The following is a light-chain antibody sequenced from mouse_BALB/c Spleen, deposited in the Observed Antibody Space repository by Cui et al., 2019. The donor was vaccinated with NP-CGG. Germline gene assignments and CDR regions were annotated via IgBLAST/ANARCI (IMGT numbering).Light chain of an antibody. V-gene: IGLV1*01. CDR2: GTN. J-gene: IGLJ1*01. CDR3: ALWYSNHWV. Sequence: QAVVTQESALTTSPGETVTLTCRSSTGTVATSNYANWVQEKPDHSFICLIGGTNNRAPGVPARFLGSLIGDKAALTITGAQTEDEAIYFCALWYSNHWVFGGGTKLTVL. CDR1: TGTVATSNY.